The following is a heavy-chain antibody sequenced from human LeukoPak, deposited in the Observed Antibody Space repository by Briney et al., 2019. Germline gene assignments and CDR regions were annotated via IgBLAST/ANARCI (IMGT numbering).Heavy chain of an antibody. V-gene: IGHV3-30*18. CDR1: GFTFSSYG. Sequence: GGSLRLSCAASGFTFSSYGMHWVRQAPGKGLEWVAVISYDGSNKYYADSVKGRFTISRDNSKNTLYLQMNSLRAEDTAVYYCAKDLSAYYGSIGHYWGQGTLVTVSS. J-gene: IGHJ4*02. D-gene: IGHD3-10*01. CDR2: ISYDGSNK. CDR3: AKDLSAYYGSIGHY.